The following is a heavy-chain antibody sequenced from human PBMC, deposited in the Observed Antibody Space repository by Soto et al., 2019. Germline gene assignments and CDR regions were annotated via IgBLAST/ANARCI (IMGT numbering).Heavy chain of an antibody. D-gene: IGHD3-10*01. CDR3: ARDSGYGSGSYNPGYYGMDV. V-gene: IGHV1-2*02. CDR1: GYTFTSYG. Sequence: ASVRVYCKASGYTFTSYGISWVRQAPGQGLEWMGWINPNSGGTNYAQKFQGRVTMTRDTSISTAYMELSRLRSDDTAVYYCARDSGYGSGSYNPGYYGMDVWGQGTTVTVSS. CDR2: INPNSGGT. J-gene: IGHJ6*02.